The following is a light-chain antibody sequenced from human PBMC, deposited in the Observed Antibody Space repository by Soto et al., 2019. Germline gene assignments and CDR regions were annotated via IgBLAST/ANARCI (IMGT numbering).Light chain of an antibody. V-gene: IGKV1-5*01. Sequence: DIPLTQSPSTLSASLPGWVCMXPRASQSISRWLAWYQQKPGKAPELLIYDASSLETGVPSRFSGSGSGTEFSLTISSLQPDDFATYYCQQYHSYPVTFGQGTRLETK. J-gene: IGKJ5*01. CDR2: DAS. CDR3: QQYHSYPVT. CDR1: QSISRW.